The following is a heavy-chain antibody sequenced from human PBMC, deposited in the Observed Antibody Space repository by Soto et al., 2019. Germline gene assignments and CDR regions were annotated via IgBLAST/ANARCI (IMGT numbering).Heavy chain of an antibody. CDR2: IYPGDSDT. J-gene: IGHJ4*02. CDR1: GYSFTSYW. CDR3: ALQSTVTDGEFDY. V-gene: IGHV5-51*01. D-gene: IGHD4-17*01. Sequence: GESLKISCKGSGYSFTSYWIGWVRQMPGKGLEWMGNIYPGDSDTRYSPSFQGQDNISADKSVSTAYLQWRSLRASDTAIYYCALQSTVTDGEFDYWGQGTLVTVSS.